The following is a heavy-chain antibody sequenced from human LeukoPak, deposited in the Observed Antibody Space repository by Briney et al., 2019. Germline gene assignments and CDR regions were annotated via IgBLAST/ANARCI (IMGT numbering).Heavy chain of an antibody. CDR2: IYYSGST. Sequence: SETLSLTCTVSGGSISSYYWSWIRQPPGKGLEWIGYIYYSGSTNYNPSLKSQVTISVDTSKNQFSLKLSSVTAADTAVYYCARLLLWFGELGAFDIWGQGTMVTVSS. J-gene: IGHJ3*02. V-gene: IGHV4-59*08. CDR1: GGSISSYY. D-gene: IGHD3-10*01. CDR3: ARLLLWFGELGAFDI.